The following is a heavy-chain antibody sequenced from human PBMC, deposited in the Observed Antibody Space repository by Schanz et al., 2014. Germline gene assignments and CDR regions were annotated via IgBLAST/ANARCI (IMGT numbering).Heavy chain of an antibody. Sequence: VQLVESGGGVVQPGRSLRLSCAASGFTFSSYGMHWVRQAPGKGLEWVSSISYGTSYIYYAESVKGRFTISRDNSRDTVYLQMNSLRADDTAMYYCARWFLIRGVILDSWGQGTLVTVSS. D-gene: IGHD3-10*01. CDR1: GFTFSSYG. CDR3: ARWFLIRGVILDS. V-gene: IGHV3-21*03. CDR2: ISYGTSYI. J-gene: IGHJ4*02.